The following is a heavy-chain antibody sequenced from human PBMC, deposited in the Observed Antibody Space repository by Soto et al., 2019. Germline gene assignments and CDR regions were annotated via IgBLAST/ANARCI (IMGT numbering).Heavy chain of an antibody. Sequence: SETLSLTCTVSGGSISSYYWSWIRQPPGKGLEWIGYFYYTGSTNYNPSLKSRVTISIDASKNQFSLRLSSVTAADTAVYYCARSMYYSDGSNYSPFDYWGQGTLVTVS. V-gene: IGHV4-59*12. CDR2: FYYTGST. CDR1: GGSISSYY. J-gene: IGHJ4*02. CDR3: ARSMYYSDGSNYSPFDY. D-gene: IGHD3-22*01.